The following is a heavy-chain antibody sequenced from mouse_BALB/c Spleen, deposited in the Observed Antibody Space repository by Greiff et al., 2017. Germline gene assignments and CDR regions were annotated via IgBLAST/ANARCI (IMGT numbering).Heavy chain of an antibody. J-gene: IGHJ2*01. CDR2: IWAGGST. Sequence: VQGVESGPGLVAPSQSLSITCTVSGFSLTSYGVHWVRQPPGKGLEWLGVIWAGGSTNYNSALMSRLSISKDNSKSQVFLKMNSLQTDDTAMYYCARGDGNLRLFDYWGQGTTLTVSS. D-gene: IGHD2-1*01. CDR3: ARGDGNLRLFDY. CDR1: GFSLTSYG. V-gene: IGHV2-9*02.